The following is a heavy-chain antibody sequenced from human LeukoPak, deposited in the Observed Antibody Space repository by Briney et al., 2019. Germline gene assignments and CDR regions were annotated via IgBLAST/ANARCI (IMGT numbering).Heavy chain of an antibody. CDR2: ISGSGGTT. CDR1: GFTFSDYA. V-gene: IGHV3-23*01. J-gene: IGHJ4*02. Sequence: PGGPLRLSCAASGFTFSDYAMSWVRRAPGTGLEWVSTISGSGGTTYYADSVKGRFTISRDNSKNTLYLQMNSLRPEDTAVYYCAKLHNLNCDYWGLGTLATVSS. CDR3: AKLHNLNCDY. D-gene: IGHD1-14*01.